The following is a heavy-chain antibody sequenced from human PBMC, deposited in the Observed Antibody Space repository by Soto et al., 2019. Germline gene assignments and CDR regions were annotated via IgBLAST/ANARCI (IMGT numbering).Heavy chain of an antibody. Sequence: SETLSLTCTVSGGSISSSSYYWGWIRQPPGKGLEWIGSIYYSGSTYYNPSLKSRVTISVDTSKNQFSLKLSSVTAADTAVYYCARDSPLVGEALPDAFDIWGQGTMVTVSS. V-gene: IGHV4-39*02. CDR2: IYYSGST. CDR3: ARDSPLVGEALPDAFDI. D-gene: IGHD2-2*01. J-gene: IGHJ3*02. CDR1: GGSISSSSYY.